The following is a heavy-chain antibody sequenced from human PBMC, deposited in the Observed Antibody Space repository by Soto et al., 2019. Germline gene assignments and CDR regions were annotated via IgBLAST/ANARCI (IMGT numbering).Heavy chain of an antibody. CDR1: GGTFSSYA. J-gene: IGHJ4*02. Sequence: GASVKVSCKASGGTFSSYAISWVRQAPGQGLEWMGGIIPIFGTANYAQKFQGRVTITADESTSTAYMELSSLRSEDTAVYYCARSYCSGGSCYRPFDYWGQGTLVTVSS. D-gene: IGHD2-15*01. V-gene: IGHV1-69*13. CDR3: ARSYCSGGSCYRPFDY. CDR2: IIPIFGTA.